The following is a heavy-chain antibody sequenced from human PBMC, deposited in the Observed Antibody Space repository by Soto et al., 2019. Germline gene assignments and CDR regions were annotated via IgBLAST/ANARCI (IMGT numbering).Heavy chain of an antibody. V-gene: IGHV4-4*02. Sequence: SETLSLTCAVSSGSISSSNWWSWVRQPPGKGLEWIGEIYHSGSTNYNPSLKSRVTISVDKSKNQFSLKLSSVTAAETAVYYCAGVLRCSTGTTPCYYYMDVWGKGTTVTVSS. CDR2: IYHSGST. CDR3: AGVLRCSTGTTPCYYYMDV. D-gene: IGHD1-1*01. CDR1: SGSISSSNW. J-gene: IGHJ6*03.